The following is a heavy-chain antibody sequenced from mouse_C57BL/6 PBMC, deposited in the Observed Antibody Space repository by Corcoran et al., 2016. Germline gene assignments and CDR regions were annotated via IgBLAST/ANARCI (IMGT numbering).Heavy chain of an antibody. J-gene: IGHJ3*01. V-gene: IGHV1-18*01. CDR2: INPNNGGT. CDR1: GYTFTDYN. CDR3: ARWNSKGFAY. Sequence: EVQLQQSGPELVKPGASVKIPCKASGYTFTDYNMDWVKQSHGKSLEWIGDINPNNGGTIYNQKFKGKATLTVDKSYSTAYMELRSLTSEDTAVYYCARWNSKGFAYWGQGTLVTVSA.